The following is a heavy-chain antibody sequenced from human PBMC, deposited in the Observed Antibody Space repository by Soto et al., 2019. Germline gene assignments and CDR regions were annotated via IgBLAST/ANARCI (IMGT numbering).Heavy chain of an antibody. D-gene: IGHD6-13*01. CDR3: AKESTAQQLVAYYFDY. Sequence: EVQLLESGGGLVQPGGSLRLSCAASGFTFSSYAMSWVRQAPGKGLKWVSAIGGSGGSTYYADSVKGRFTISRDNSKNTLYLQMNSLRAEDTAVYYCAKESTAQQLVAYYFDYWGQGTLVTVSS. CDR1: GFTFSSYA. V-gene: IGHV3-23*01. CDR2: IGGSGGST. J-gene: IGHJ4*02.